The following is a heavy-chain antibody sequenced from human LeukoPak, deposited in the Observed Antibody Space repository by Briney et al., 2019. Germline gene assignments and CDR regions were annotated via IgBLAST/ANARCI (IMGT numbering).Heavy chain of an antibody. Sequence: GGSLRLSCAASGFTFDDHGMSWVRQAPGKGLEWVSGIKWDGGRTGYADSVKGRFSISRDNAKNSLYLQMSSLRAEDTAVYYCARDRWGYSYGGDWGQGTLVTVSS. CDR1: GFTFDDHG. J-gene: IGHJ4*02. D-gene: IGHD5-18*01. CDR3: ARDRWGYSYGGD. CDR2: IKWDGGRT. V-gene: IGHV3-20*04.